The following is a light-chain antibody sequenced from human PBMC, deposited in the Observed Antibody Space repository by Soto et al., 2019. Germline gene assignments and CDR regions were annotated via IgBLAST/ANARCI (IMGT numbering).Light chain of an antibody. CDR2: GAS. Sequence: EAVLTQSPATLSVSPGERATLSCRASQSVATNQAWYQQRPGQAPRLLIYGASKRAIGLPARFSGSGSGTEFTLPITSLQSEDFAVYYCQQYNNWPQMFGQGKKVEIK. V-gene: IGKV3-15*01. CDR3: QQYNNWPQM. J-gene: IGKJ1*01. CDR1: QSVATN.